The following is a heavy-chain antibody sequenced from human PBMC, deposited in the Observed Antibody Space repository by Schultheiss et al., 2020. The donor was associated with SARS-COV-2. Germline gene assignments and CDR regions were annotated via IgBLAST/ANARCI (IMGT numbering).Heavy chain of an antibody. CDR1: GGSLRNYY. Sequence: SETLSLTCSVSGGSLRNYYWTWIRQSPEKGMEWIGYVYHSGSTNYNPSLKSRVAMSVDMSKNHFSLKLSSVTAADTAVYYCARGDYGSGSYYFDSWGQGALVTVSS. J-gene: IGHJ4*02. CDR3: ARGDYGSGSYYFDS. D-gene: IGHD3-10*01. V-gene: IGHV4-59*01. CDR2: VYHSGST.